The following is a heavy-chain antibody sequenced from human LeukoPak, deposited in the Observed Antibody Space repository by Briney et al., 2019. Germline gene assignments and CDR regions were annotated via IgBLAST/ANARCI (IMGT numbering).Heavy chain of an antibody. D-gene: IGHD3-16*01. CDR3: ARPTFGGVIDYYGMDV. CDR2: ISGSGGST. V-gene: IGHV3-23*01. CDR1: GFTFSSYA. Sequence: PGGSLRLSCAASGFTFSSYAMHWVRQAPGKGLEWVSAISGSGGSTYYADSVKGRFTISRDNSKNTLYLQMNSLRAEDTAVYYCARPTFGGVIDYYGMDVWGQGTTVTVSS. J-gene: IGHJ6*02.